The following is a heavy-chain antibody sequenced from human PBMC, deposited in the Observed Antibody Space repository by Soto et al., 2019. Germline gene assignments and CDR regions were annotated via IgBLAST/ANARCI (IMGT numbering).Heavy chain of an antibody. CDR3: ARGYSSSWRHFDY. CDR1: GFTVSSNY. Sequence: GGSLRLSCAASGFTVSSNYMSWVRQAPGKGLEWASVIYSGGSTYYADSVKGRFTISRHNSKNTLYLQMNSLRAEDTAVYYCARGYSSSWRHFDYWGQGTLVTVSS. V-gene: IGHV3-53*04. J-gene: IGHJ4*02. D-gene: IGHD6-13*01. CDR2: IYSGGST.